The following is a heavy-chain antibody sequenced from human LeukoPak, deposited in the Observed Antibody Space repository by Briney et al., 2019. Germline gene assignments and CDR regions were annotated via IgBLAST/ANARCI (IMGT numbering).Heavy chain of an antibody. CDR3: ARDSVAEFDY. CDR1: GFTFSSYS. D-gene: IGHD6-13*01. CDR2: ISSSSSYI. J-gene: IGHJ4*02. Sequence: GGSLRLSCAASGFTFSSYSMNWVRQAPGKGLEWVSSISSSSSYIYYADSVKGRFTISRDNAKNSLYLQMNSLRAEDTAVCYCARDSVAEFDYWGQGTLVTVSS. V-gene: IGHV3-21*01.